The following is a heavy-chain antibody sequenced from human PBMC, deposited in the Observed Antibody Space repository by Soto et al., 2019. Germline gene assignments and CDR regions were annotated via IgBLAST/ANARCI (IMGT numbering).Heavy chain of an antibody. D-gene: IGHD2-21*02. J-gene: IGHJ6*02. CDR3: AREGDVAYYYYGMDV. Sequence: QVQLVQSGGEVKKPGASVKVSCNASGYTFTSYGISWVRQAPGQGLEWMGWIGGYNGKENYAQKVQDRVTMTTDTSTSTVYMELRSLRSDDTAVYYCAREGDVAYYYYGMDVWGQGTTVTVSS. CDR2: IGGYNGKE. CDR1: GYTFTSYG. V-gene: IGHV1-18*01.